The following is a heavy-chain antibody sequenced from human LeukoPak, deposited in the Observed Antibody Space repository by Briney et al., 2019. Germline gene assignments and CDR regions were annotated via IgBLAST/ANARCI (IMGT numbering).Heavy chain of an antibody. CDR3: ARVAAATTNPRFDF. D-gene: IGHD1-1*01. Sequence: SQTLSLTCTISGDSISSGAYYWGWVRQLPEKGLDWIGYIGYTGDTYYNPSLRSRTTISKDTSKTQFSLRLDSLTAADTAVYYCARVAAATTNPRFDFWGQGTLVTVSS. V-gene: IGHV4-31*03. J-gene: IGHJ4*02. CDR2: IGYTGDT. CDR1: GDSISSGAYY.